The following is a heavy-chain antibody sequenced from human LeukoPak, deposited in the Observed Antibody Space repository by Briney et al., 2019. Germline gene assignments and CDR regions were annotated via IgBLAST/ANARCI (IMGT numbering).Heavy chain of an antibody. CDR1: GGSISGYY. D-gene: IGHD4-17*01. V-gene: IGHV4-59*01. CDR3: ARGYYGDYVSDSYFQH. Sequence: SETLSLTCTVSGGSISGYYWSWIRQPPGKGLEWIGYIYYSGSTNYNPSLKSRVTISVDTSKNQFSLKLSSVTAADTAVYYCARGYYGDYVSDSYFQHWRQGTLVTVSS. J-gene: IGHJ1*01. CDR2: IYYSGST.